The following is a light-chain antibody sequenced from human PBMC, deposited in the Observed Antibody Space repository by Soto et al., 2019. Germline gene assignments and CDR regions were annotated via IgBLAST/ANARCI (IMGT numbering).Light chain of an antibody. CDR1: NSNIESNT. V-gene: IGLV1-44*01. Sequence: QPVLTQPPSASGTPGQRVTISCSGSNSNIESNTVNWYQQLPGTAPKLLIYSNNQRPSGVPDRFSGSKSGTSASLAISGLQSVDEADYYCAAWDDSLNGHVVFGGGTKVTVL. CDR2: SNN. J-gene: IGLJ2*01. CDR3: AAWDDSLNGHVV.